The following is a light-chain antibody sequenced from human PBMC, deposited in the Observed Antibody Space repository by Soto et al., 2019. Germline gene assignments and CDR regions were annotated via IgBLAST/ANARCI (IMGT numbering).Light chain of an antibody. V-gene: IGKV4-1*01. Sequence: DMVMAQSPDSPAVFMSERATINCESSQRVLFTSNNKNYLAWYQQKPGKAPKLLIYAASSLQSGVPSRFSGSGSGTDFTLTISSLQPEDFATYYCQQSDSTPLTFGGGTKVDIK. J-gene: IGKJ4*01. CDR2: AAS. CDR1: QRVLFTSNNKNY. CDR3: QQSDSTPLT.